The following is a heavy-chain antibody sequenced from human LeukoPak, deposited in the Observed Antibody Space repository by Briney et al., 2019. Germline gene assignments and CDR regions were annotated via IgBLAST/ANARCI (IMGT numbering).Heavy chain of an antibody. CDR1: GFTFNNDA. Sequence: PGGSLRLSCAASGFTFNNDAMNWVRQAPGKGLEWVSGISGSGGSTYYADSVKGRFTISRDNSKNTLYLQMNRLRAEDTAVYFCAKDPLSYYDSSGYRYFDYWGQGTLVTVSS. CDR3: AKDPLSYYDSSGYRYFDY. CDR2: ISGSGGST. D-gene: IGHD3-22*01. J-gene: IGHJ4*02. V-gene: IGHV3-23*01.